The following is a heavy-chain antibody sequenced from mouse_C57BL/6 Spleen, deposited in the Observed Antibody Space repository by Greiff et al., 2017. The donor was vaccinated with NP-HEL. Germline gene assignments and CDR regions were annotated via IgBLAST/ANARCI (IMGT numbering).Heavy chain of an antibody. CDR1: GYTFTSYW. D-gene: IGHD1-1*01. Sequence: VQLQQPGAELVRPGSSVKLSCKASGYTFTSYWMHWVKQRPIQGLEWIGNIDPSDSETHYNQKFKDKATLTVDKSSSTAYMQLSSLTTEDSAVYYCARDNYGSRLRAIDYWGQGTSVTVSS. J-gene: IGHJ4*01. V-gene: IGHV1-52*01. CDR2: IDPSDSET. CDR3: ARDNYGSRLRAIDY.